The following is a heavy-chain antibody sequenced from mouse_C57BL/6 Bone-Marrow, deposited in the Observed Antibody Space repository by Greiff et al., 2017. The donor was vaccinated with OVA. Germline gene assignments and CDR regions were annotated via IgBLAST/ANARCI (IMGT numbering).Heavy chain of an antibody. V-gene: IGHV5-17*01. D-gene: IGHD2-4*01. CDR3: ARPIYYDYALFAY. Sequence: EVQGVESGGGLVKPGASLKLSCAASGFTFSDYGMHWVRQAPEKGLEWVAYISSGSSTIYYADTVKGRFTISRDNAKNTLFLQLTSLTSEDAAMYYCARPIYYDYALFAYWGQGTLVTVSA. J-gene: IGHJ3*01. CDR2: ISSGSSTI. CDR1: GFTFSDYG.